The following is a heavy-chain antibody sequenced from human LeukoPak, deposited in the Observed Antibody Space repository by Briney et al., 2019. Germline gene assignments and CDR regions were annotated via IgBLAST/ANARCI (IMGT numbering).Heavy chain of an antibody. V-gene: IGHV3-23*01. CDR2: ISGSGGRGGNT. Sequence: GGSLRLSCAASGFTFSSYAMSWVRQAPGKGLEWVSGISGSGGRGGNTYYADSVKGRFTISRDNAKNSLYLQMNSLRAEDTAVYYCARVGGAALTGYPNYMDVWGKGTTVTVSS. CDR3: ARVGGAALTGYPNYMDV. J-gene: IGHJ6*03. CDR1: GFTFSSYA. D-gene: IGHD3-9*01.